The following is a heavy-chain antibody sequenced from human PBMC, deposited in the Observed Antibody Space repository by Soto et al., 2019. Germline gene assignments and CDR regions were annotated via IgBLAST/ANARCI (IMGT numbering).Heavy chain of an antibody. CDR1: GGSISSSNW. CDR2: IYHSGST. CDR3: GQDSGSYSYGMDV. Sequence: QVQLQESGPGLVKPSGTLSLTCAVSGGSISSSNWWSWARQPPGKGLEWIGEIYHSGSTNYNPSRKSRVTISVDKSKNQFSLKLSSGTAAVTAVYYCGQDSGSYSYGMDVWGQGTTVTVSS. J-gene: IGHJ6*02. D-gene: IGHD1-26*01. V-gene: IGHV4-4*02.